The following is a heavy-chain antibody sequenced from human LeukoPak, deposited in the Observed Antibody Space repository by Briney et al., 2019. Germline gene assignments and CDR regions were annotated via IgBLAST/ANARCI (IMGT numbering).Heavy chain of an antibody. CDR3: ARDLYRIVVVPHYFDY. D-gene: IGHD3-22*01. CDR2: MYLDGSRA. CDR1: GFTFTNYW. Sequence: PGGSLRLSCAVSGFTFTNYWMSWARQSPGKGLEWVANMYLDGSRAYYVDSVKGRFTISRDNAKNSLFLQMNSLSAEDTAVYYCARDLYRIVVVPHYFDYWGQGTLVTVSS. V-gene: IGHV3-7*01. J-gene: IGHJ4*02.